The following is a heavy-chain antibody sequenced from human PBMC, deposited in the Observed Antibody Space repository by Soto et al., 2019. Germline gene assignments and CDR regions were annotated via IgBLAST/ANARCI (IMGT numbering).Heavy chain of an antibody. CDR2: IYHSGST. D-gene: IGHD6-19*01. J-gene: IGHJ4*02. Sequence: SETLSLTCAVPGGSISSSNWWSWVRQPPGKGLEWIGEIYHSGSTNYNPSLKSRVTISVDKSRNQFSLKLSSVTAADTAVYYCARLMHSSGADYWGQGTLVTVSS. V-gene: IGHV4-4*02. CDR1: GGSISSSNW. CDR3: ARLMHSSGADY.